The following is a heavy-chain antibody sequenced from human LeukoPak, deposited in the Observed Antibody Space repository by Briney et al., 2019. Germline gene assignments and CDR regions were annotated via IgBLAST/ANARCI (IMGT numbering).Heavy chain of an antibody. V-gene: IGHV4-39*07. D-gene: IGHD4-11*01. CDR2: IYYSGST. Sequence: PSETLSLTCTVSGGSISSSSYYWGWIRQPPGKGLEWIGSIYYSGSTNYNPSLKSRVTISVDTSKNQFSLKLSSVTAADTAVYYCASYSNPKLGFDYWGQGTLVTVSS. CDR1: GGSISSSSYY. CDR3: ASYSNPKLGFDY. J-gene: IGHJ4*02.